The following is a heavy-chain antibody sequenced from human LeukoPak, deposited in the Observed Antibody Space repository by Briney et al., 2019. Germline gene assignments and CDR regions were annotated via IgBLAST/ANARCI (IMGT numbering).Heavy chain of an antibody. V-gene: IGHV3-30*18. J-gene: IGHJ4*02. CDR3: AKDRSSGPGY. CDR2: ISYDGSNK. Sequence: GRSLRLSCAASGFTFSSYGMHWVRQAPGKGLGWVAVISYDGSNKYYADSVKGRFTISRDNSKNTLYLQMNSLRAEDTAVYYCAKDRSSGPGYWGQGTLVTVSS. CDR1: GFTFSSYG. D-gene: IGHD6-19*01.